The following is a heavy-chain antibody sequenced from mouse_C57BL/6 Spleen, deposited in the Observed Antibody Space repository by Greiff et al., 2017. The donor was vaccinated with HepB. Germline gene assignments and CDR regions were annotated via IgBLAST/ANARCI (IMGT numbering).Heavy chain of an antibody. V-gene: IGHV5-9-1*02. J-gene: IGHJ2*01. CDR2: ISSGGDYI. CDR1: GFTFSSYA. CDR3: TRDDYGSSYDY. Sequence: EVKLVESGEGLVKPGGSLKLSCAASGFTFSSYAMSWVRQTPEKRLEWVAYISSGGDYIYYADTVKGRFTISRENARNTLYLQMSSLKSEDTAMYYCTRDDYGSSYDYWGQGTTLTVSS. D-gene: IGHD1-1*01.